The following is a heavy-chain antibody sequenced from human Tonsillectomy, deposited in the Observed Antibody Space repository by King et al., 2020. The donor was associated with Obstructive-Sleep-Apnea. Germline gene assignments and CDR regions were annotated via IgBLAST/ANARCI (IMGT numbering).Heavy chain of an antibody. J-gene: IGHJ3*02. CDR2: TRNKANSYTT. CDR1: GFTFSDHY. V-gene: IGHV3-72*01. D-gene: IGHD3-22*01. Sequence: VQLVESGGGLVQPGGTLRLSCAASGFTFSDHYMDWVRQAPGKGLEWVGRTRNKANSYTTEYAASVKGRLTISRDDSKNSLYLQMNSLKTEDTAVYYCARVSAYDSICYYVDAFDIWGQGTMVTVSS. CDR3: ARVSAYDSICYYVDAFDI.